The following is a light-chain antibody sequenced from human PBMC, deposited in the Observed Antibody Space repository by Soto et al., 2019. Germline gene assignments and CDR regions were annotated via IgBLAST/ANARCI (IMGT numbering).Light chain of an antibody. J-gene: IGKJ2*01. V-gene: IGKV1-5*03. CDR3: QQDNSYPYT. CDR2: KAS. Sequence: DIQMTQSPSTLSASVGDRVTITCRASQSISSWLAWYKQKPGKTPKLLIYKASSLESGVRSRFSGSGSGTEFTLTISSLQADDFATYYCQQDNSYPYTFGQGTKLEIK. CDR1: QSISSW.